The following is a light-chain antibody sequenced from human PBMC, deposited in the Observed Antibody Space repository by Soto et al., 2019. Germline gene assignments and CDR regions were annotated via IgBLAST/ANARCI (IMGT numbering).Light chain of an antibody. V-gene: IGKV1-6*01. CDR1: QGVSSD. J-gene: IGKJ1*01. CDR3: LQDHSSPWT. Sequence: AILLTQSPSSLAPSAGDRVTLSCRASQGVSSDLCWYQHKPGKAPTLLIHSASSLQSRVPSRFSGSSSGTEFTLTISGLQPEEPANYYCLQDHSSPWTVGQGTKVDIK. CDR2: SAS.